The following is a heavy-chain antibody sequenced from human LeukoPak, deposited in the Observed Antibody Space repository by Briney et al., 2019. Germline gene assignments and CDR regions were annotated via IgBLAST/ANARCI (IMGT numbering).Heavy chain of an antibody. D-gene: IGHD3-10*01. CDR1: GGSISSGGYY. CDR3: AGGATYYYYYMDV. Sequence: SETLSLTCTVSGGSISSGGYYWSWIRQHPGKGLEWIGYIYYSGSTYYNPSLKSRVTISVDTSKNQFSLKLSSVTAADTAVYYCAGGATYYYYYMDVWGKGATVTVSS. CDR2: IYYSGST. J-gene: IGHJ6*03. V-gene: IGHV4-31*03.